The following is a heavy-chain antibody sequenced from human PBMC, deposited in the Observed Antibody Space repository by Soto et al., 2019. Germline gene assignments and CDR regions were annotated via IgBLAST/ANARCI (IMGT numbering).Heavy chain of an antibody. V-gene: IGHV3-23*01. CDR2: ISASGDKT. CDR1: GFTFSSYA. CDR3: VSRPPVGQSTLATVFDY. D-gene: IGHD5-12*01. Sequence: EVQLLESGGGCVQPGGSLRLSCAASGFTFSSYAMSWVRQAPGKGLEWVSGISASGDKTYYADSVEGRFTISRDNSENTLYLQMSSLRAEDTAVYFCVSRPPVGQSTLATVFDYWGQGTLVTVSS. J-gene: IGHJ4*02.